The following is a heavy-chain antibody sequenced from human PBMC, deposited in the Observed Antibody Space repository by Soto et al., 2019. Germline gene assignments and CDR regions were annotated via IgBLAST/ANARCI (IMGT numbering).Heavy chain of an antibody. Sequence: QITLKESGPTLVKPTETLTLTCTFSGFSLSTTGVAVGWIRQPPGKALEWLALIYWDDDKRYSPSLKTRLTITKDTSKNPVVLTMTNMDPVDTATYSCAFFPRALSSSWSNYYDPWGQGTLVTVSS. V-gene: IGHV2-5*02. CDR1: GFSLSTTGVA. CDR2: IYWDDDK. J-gene: IGHJ5*02. CDR3: AFFPRALSSSWSNYYDP. D-gene: IGHD6-6*01.